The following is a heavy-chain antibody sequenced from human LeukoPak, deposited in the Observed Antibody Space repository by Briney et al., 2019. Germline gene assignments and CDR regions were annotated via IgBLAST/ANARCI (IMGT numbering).Heavy chain of an antibody. CDR3: ARGTTLDY. J-gene: IGHJ4*02. Sequence: PSETLSLTCAGYGGSFSGYYWSWIRQPPGKGLEWIGEINHSGSTNYNPSLKSRVTISVDTSKNQFSLKLSSVTAADTAVYYCARGTTLDYWGQGTLVTVSS. V-gene: IGHV4-34*01. D-gene: IGHD1-7*01. CDR1: GGSFSGYY. CDR2: INHSGST.